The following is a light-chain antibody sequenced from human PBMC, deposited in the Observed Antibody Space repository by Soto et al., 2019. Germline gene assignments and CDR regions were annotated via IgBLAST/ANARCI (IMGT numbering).Light chain of an antibody. CDR1: QSVASSY. Sequence: EIVLTQSPGTLSLSPGEGATLSCRASQSVASSYLAWYQQKPGQAPRLLIYGASNRATGIPDRFSGGGSGTDFTLTISRLEPEDFAVYYCQQYGRSSYTFGQGTKLEIK. CDR3: QQYGRSSYT. CDR2: GAS. V-gene: IGKV3-20*01. J-gene: IGKJ2*01.